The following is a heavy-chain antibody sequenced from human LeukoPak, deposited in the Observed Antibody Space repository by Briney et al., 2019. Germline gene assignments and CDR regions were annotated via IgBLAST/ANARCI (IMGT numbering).Heavy chain of an antibody. CDR2: IIPIFGTA. V-gene: IGHV1-69*13. CDR3: ARGPRVSGYDYQTPLDP. CDR1: GGTFSSYA. J-gene: IGHJ5*02. D-gene: IGHD5-12*01. Sequence: SVKVSCKASGGTFSSYAISWVRQAPGQGLEWMGGIIPIFGTANYAQKFQGRVTITADESTSTAYMELSSLRSEDTAVYYCARGPRVSGYDYQTPLDPWGQGTLVTVSS.